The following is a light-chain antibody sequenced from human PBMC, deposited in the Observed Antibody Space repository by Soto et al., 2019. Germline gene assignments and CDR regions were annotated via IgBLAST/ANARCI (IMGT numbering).Light chain of an antibody. Sequence: QSVLTQPASVSGSPGQSITISCTGTSSDVGTYNLVSWYQQYPGKAPKVVISEVTKRPSGVSDRFSGSKSGNMASLTISGLQPEDEGDYYCRSYAGTGTWVFGGGTKLTVL. J-gene: IGLJ3*02. CDR1: SSDVGTYNL. CDR2: EVT. CDR3: RSYAGTGTWV. V-gene: IGLV2-23*02.